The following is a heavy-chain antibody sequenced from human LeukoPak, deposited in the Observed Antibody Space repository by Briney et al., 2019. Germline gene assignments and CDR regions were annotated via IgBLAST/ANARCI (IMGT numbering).Heavy chain of an antibody. D-gene: IGHD3-22*01. V-gene: IGHV4-31*03. Sequence: SQTLSLTCTASGGSISSGGYYWSWIRQHPGKGLEWIGYIYYSGSTYYNPSLKSRVTISVDTSKNQFSLELSSVTAADTAVYYCARDNPNYYDSSGFVGENSMDVWGQGTTVTVSS. CDR1: GGSISSGGYY. CDR3: ARDNPNYYDSSGFVGENSMDV. CDR2: IYYSGST. J-gene: IGHJ6*02.